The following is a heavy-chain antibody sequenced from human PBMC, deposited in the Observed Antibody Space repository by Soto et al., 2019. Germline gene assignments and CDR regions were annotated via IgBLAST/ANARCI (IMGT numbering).Heavy chain of an antibody. CDR2: IYYSGST. CDR3: GRGGPTYDILTGYPDAFDI. CDR1: GGSISSYY. Sequence: PSETLSLTCTVSGGSISSYYWSWIRQPPGKGLEWIGYIYYSGSTNYNPSLKSRVTISVDTSKNQFSLKLSSVTAADTAVYYCGRGGPTYDILTGYPDAFDIWGQGTMVTVSS. V-gene: IGHV4-59*01. D-gene: IGHD3-9*01. J-gene: IGHJ3*02.